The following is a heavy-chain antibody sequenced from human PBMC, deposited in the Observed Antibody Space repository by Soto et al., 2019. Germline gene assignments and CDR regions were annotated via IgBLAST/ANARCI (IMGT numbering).Heavy chain of an antibody. CDR2: ISYTGRT. J-gene: IGHJ6*02. V-gene: IGHV4-61*03. CDR3: AREWGLLPYYVMNV. Sequence: LSLTCIVSGDSVTSGSYYWTWLRQPPGKGLEWIGYISYTGRTKYNPSLQSRVTISVDTSKNDFSLNLSSVTAAGTAVYFCAREWGLLPYYVMNVWGHGTAVTVS. D-gene: IGHD7-27*01. CDR1: GDSVTSGSYY.